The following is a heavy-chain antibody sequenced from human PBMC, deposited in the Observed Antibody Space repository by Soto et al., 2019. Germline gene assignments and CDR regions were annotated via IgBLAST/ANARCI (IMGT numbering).Heavy chain of an antibody. Sequence: ASVKVSCKASGYTFINYDINWVRQAPGQGLEWMGWISAYNGNTNSAQKLQGRVTMTSDTSTSTAYMELRSLKSDDTAVYYCCIAAAGPDYYFDYWGQGTLVTVSS. J-gene: IGHJ4*02. V-gene: IGHV1-18*01. CDR3: CIAAAGPDYYFDY. CDR1: GYTFINYD. D-gene: IGHD6-13*01. CDR2: ISAYNGNT.